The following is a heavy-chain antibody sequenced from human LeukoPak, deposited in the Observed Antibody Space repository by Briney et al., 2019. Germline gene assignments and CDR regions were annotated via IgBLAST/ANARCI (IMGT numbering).Heavy chain of an antibody. D-gene: IGHD3-10*01. J-gene: IGHJ4*02. CDR1: GGTFSSYA. Sequence: ASVKVSCKASGGTFSSYAISWVRQAPGQGLEWMGRIIPILGIANYAQKFQGRVTITADKSTSTAYMELSSLRSEDTAVYYCAXXXXXXXGSGSYSTFDYWGQGTLVTVSS. CDR2: IIPILGIA. CDR3: AXXXXXXXGSGSYSTFDY. V-gene: IGHV1-69*04.